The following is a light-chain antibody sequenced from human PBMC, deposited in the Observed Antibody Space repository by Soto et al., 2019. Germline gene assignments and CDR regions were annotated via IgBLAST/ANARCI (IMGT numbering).Light chain of an antibody. V-gene: IGKV1-5*03. J-gene: IGKJ1*01. CDR2: KAS. Sequence: DIKMTQSPSTLSASVGDRVTITCRASQSISSWLAWYQQKPGKAPHLLIYKASSLASGVPSRFSGSGSGTEFTLAISSLQPDDFATYYCQQYNTYWTFGQGTKVEIK. CDR3: QQYNTYWT. CDR1: QSISSW.